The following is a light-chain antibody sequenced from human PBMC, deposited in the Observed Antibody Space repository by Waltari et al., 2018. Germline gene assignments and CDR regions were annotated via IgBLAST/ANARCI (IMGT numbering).Light chain of an antibody. CDR1: GGSFAFTY. J-gene: IGLJ3*02. CDR3: QSYDSDRSWV. V-gene: IGLV6-57*02. Sequence: FILTQPHSVSESPGKTVTISCTGSGGSFAFTYVQWYQQRPDSAPTTVIYADSQRPSGVPDRFSGSIDSSSNSASLTISGLRTEDEADYYCQSYDSDRSWVFGGGTHLTVL. CDR2: ADS.